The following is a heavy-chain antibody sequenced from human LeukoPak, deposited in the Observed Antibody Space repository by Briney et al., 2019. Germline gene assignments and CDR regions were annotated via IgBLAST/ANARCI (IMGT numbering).Heavy chain of an antibody. Sequence: GGSLRLSCAASGFTFSSYDMHWVRQATGKGLEWVSAIGTAGDTYYTGSVKGRFTISRENAKNSLYLQMNSLRAGDTAVYYCARGYCSGGSCLYYFDYWGQGTLVTVSS. D-gene: IGHD2-15*01. V-gene: IGHV3-13*01. CDR2: IGTAGDT. CDR1: GFTFSSYD. J-gene: IGHJ4*02. CDR3: ARGYCSGGSCLYYFDY.